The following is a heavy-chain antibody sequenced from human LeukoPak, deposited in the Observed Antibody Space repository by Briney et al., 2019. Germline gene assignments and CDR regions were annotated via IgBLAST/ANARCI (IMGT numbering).Heavy chain of an antibody. CDR3: ARQIAGAGEWAFDM. V-gene: IGHV4-59*08. Sequence: SETLSLTCTVSGFSINNHYWSWIRQPPGKGLEWIGYIYYSGSTNYNPSLKSRVTISVDTSKNQFSLKLSSVTAADTAVYHCARQIAGAGEWAFDMWGQGTMVTVSS. CDR2: IYYSGST. CDR1: GFSINNHY. D-gene: IGHD6-19*01. J-gene: IGHJ3*02.